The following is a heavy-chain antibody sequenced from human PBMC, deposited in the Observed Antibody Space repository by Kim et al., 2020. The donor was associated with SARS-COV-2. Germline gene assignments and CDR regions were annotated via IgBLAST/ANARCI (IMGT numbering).Heavy chain of an antibody. Sequence: SETLSLTCTVSGGSISSYYWSWIRQPPGKGLEWIGYIYYSGSTNYNPSLKSRVTISVDTSKNQFSLKLSSVTAADTAVYYCARAMYYYGSGVTRWVDPWGQGTLVTVSS. D-gene: IGHD3-10*01. V-gene: IGHV4-59*01. CDR3: ARAMYYYGSGVTRWVDP. CDR2: IYYSGST. CDR1: GGSISSYY. J-gene: IGHJ5*02.